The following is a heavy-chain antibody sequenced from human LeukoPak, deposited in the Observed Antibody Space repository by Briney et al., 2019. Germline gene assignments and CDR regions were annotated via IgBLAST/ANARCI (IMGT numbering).Heavy chain of an antibody. CDR2: ISGSATGT. CDR3: GGGREWVDY. Sequence: GGSLRLSCAASRFTFSNYAMSWVRQAPGKGLEWVSGISGSATGTYYADSAKGRFTISRDSSTNTLYLQMNSLRVEDTAIYYCGGGREWVDYWGQGTLVSVSS. V-gene: IGHV3-23*01. D-gene: IGHD3-10*01. J-gene: IGHJ4*02. CDR1: RFTFSNYA.